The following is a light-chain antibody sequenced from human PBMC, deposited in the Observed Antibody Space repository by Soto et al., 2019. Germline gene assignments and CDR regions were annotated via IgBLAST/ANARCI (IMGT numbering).Light chain of an antibody. J-gene: IGKJ2*01. CDR2: GAS. Sequence: EIVVPQSPGTLSLSPGERTTLSCWASQSVPSSRVDWYQQKPGQALRLLIYGASSRATGTPDRFSGSGSGTDFTLTISGREPEDFAVYYCRQDCRSPRTVGQGTKLEI. V-gene: IGKV3-20*01. CDR3: RQDCRSPRT. CDR1: QSVPSSR.